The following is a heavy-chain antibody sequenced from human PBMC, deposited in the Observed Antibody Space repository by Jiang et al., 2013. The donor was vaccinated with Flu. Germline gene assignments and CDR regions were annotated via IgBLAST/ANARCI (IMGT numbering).Heavy chain of an antibody. CDR3: ARGDSSGYYLKYFQH. Sequence: GSGLVKPSETLSLTCTVSGGSISSYYWSWIRQPPGKGLEWIGYIYYSGSTNYNPSLKSRVTISVDTSKNQFSLKLSSVTAADTAVYYCARGDSSGYYLKYFQHWGQGTLVTVSS. J-gene: IGHJ1*01. CDR1: GGSISSYY. CDR2: IYYSGST. V-gene: IGHV4-59*01. D-gene: IGHD3-22*01.